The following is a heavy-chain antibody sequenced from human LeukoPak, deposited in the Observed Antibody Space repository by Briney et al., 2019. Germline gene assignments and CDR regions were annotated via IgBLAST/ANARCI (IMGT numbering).Heavy chain of an antibody. D-gene: IGHD1-26*01. Sequence: PGGSLRLSCVGSGFSFRYFAIHWVRQAPGKGLEYVSVINTDGRITYYADSAKGRFTISRDNSKNTVYLQMGSLRGDDMAVYYCTRDGGSFCDFDYWGQGALVTVSS. V-gene: IGHV3-64*02. CDR2: INTDGRIT. CDR3: TRDGGSFCDFDY. CDR1: GFSFRYFA. J-gene: IGHJ4*02.